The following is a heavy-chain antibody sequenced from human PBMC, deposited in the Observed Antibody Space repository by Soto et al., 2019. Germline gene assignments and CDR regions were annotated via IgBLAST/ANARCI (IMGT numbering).Heavy chain of an antibody. Sequence: LSLTCAVYGGSFSGYYWSWIRQPPGKGLEWIGEINHSGSTNYNPSLKSRVTISVDTSKNQFSLKLSSVTAADTAVYYCARGLDSSGWYRGWGQGTLVTVSS. CDR2: INHSGST. CDR1: GGSFSGYY. D-gene: IGHD6-19*01. J-gene: IGHJ4*02. CDR3: ARGLDSSGWYRG. V-gene: IGHV4-34*01.